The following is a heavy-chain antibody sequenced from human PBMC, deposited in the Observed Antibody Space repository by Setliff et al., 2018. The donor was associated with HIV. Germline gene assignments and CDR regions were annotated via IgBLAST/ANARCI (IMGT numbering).Heavy chain of an antibody. CDR1: GGSISGYY. J-gene: IGHJ5*02. CDR3: ARGAYYNFWSGYSAGGGSLGP. CDR2: VYSSGTT. D-gene: IGHD3-3*01. V-gene: IGHV4-59*01. Sequence: PSETLSLTCRVSGGSISGYYWNWVRQPPGKGLEWLGYVYSSGTTDYNPALKGRVTISLDTSKSQFSLNLNSVTAADTAVYYCARGAYYNFWSGYSAGGGSLGPWGQGALVTVSS.